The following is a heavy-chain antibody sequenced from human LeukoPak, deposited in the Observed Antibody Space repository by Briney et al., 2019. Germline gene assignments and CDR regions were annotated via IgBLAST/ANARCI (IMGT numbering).Heavy chain of an antibody. Sequence: GGSLRLSCAASGFTFSSYAMHWVRQAPGKGLEYVSAISSNGGSTYYANSVKGRFTISRDNSKNTLYLQMDSLRVEDTAVYYCARDPYSGSYGPYYYYYMDVWGEGTTVTISS. CDR2: ISSNGGST. D-gene: IGHD1-26*01. CDR3: ARDPYSGSYGPYYYYYMDV. V-gene: IGHV3-64*01. CDR1: GFTFSSYA. J-gene: IGHJ6*03.